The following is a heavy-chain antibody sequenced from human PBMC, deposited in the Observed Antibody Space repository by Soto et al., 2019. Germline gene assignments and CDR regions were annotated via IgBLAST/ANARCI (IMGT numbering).Heavy chain of an antibody. CDR1: GGFFSSST. CDR2: IVPVFRTA. V-gene: IGHV1-69*12. D-gene: IGHD2-15*01. J-gene: IGHJ5*02. CDR3: ATDFVGKASP. Sequence: QVQLVQSGAEVKKPGSSVKVSCRASGGFFSSSTISWVRQAPGQGLEWMGGIVPVFRTAHYGQKFQGRVTITADESTTTAYMELTSLRSCDTAMYYCATDFVGKASPWGQGTLVTVSS.